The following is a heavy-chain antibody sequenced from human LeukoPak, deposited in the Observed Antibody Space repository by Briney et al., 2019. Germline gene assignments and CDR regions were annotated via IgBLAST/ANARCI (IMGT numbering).Heavy chain of an antibody. V-gene: IGHV3-43*02. CDR2: ISGNGGST. CDR1: GFTLDDYA. Sequence: PGGSLSPSCAASGFTLDDYAMHWVRHAPGKGLEWVSFISGNGGSTYYADFVKGRFIASRDNSKHSLHPHTSSLRTAETPFFYCAKYTIPCGRSYYYMDVWGKGTTVTVSS. CDR3: AKYTIPCGRSYYYMDV. J-gene: IGHJ6*03. D-gene: IGHD6-19*01.